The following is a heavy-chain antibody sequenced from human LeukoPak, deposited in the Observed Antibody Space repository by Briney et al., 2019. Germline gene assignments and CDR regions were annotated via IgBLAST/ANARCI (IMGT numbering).Heavy chain of an antibody. CDR3: SRDRVEMATTRYFDL. V-gene: IGHV3-49*03. D-gene: IGHD5-24*01. CDR1: GFTFGDYA. J-gene: IGHJ2*01. Sequence: PGGSLRLSCIGSGFTFGDYAMSWLRQAPGKGLEWVAFIRSRAYGGTTAYAPSVKGRFTISRDDSKGIAYLQRTSLQIEDTAVYYCSRDRVEMATTRYFDLWGRGTLVTVSS. CDR2: IRSRAYGGTT.